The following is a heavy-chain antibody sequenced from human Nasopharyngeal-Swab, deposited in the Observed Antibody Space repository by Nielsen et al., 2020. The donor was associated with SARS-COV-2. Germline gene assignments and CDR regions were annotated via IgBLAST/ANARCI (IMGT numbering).Heavy chain of an antibody. CDR2: ISAMGGTR. Sequence: GESLKISCAASGFSFRSYSIAWVRQGPGRGLAWVSSISAMGGTRYYADSVHGRFTVSRYNSRNTLSLQLTSLRADDTAVYYCAKRPTPHVRRDFENWGQGTLVTVSS. V-gene: IGHV3-23*01. CDR1: GFSFRSYS. D-gene: IGHD3-10*01. J-gene: IGHJ4*02. CDR3: AKRPTPHVRRDFEN.